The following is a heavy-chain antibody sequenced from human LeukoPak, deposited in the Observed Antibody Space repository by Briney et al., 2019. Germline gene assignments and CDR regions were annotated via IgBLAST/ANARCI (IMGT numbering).Heavy chain of an antibody. CDR2: IYYSGST. Sequence: SETLSLTCTVSGGSISSYYWSWIRQPPGKGLEWIGYIYYSGSTNYNPSLKSRVTISVDTSKNQFSLKLSSVTAADTAVYYCARDMRQQLVRGWFDPWGQGTLVTVSS. V-gene: IGHV4-59*01. D-gene: IGHD6-13*01. J-gene: IGHJ5*02. CDR3: ARDMRQQLVRGWFDP. CDR1: GGSISSYY.